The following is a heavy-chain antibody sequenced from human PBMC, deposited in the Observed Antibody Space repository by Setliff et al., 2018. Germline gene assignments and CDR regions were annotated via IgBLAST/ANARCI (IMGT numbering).Heavy chain of an antibody. V-gene: IGHV1-3*01. CDR2: INAGNGNT. J-gene: IGHJ5*02. CDR3: ARFRGWNYLVGWFDP. Sequence: ASVKVSCKASGYTFTRYAMHWVRQAPGQRLEWMGWINAGNGNTKYSQKFQGGVTITRDTSASTAYMELSSLRSEDTAVYYCARFRGWNYLVGWFDPWGQGTLVTVSS. D-gene: IGHD1-7*01. CDR1: GYTFTRYA.